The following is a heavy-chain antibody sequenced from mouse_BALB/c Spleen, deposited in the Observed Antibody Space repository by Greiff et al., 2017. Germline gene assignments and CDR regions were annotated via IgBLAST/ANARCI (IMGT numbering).Heavy chain of an antibody. CDR1: GFTFSSYA. J-gene: IGHJ3*01. D-gene: IGHD1-1*01. V-gene: IGHV5-9-4*01. CDR2: ISSGGSYT. Sequence: EGQLVESGGGLVKPGGSLKLSCAASGFTFSSYAMSWVRQSPEKRLEWVAEISSGGSYTYYPDTVTGRFTISRDNAKNTLYLEMSSLRSEDTAMYYCARDGSSYPFAYWGQGTLVTVSA. CDR3: ARDGSSYPFAY.